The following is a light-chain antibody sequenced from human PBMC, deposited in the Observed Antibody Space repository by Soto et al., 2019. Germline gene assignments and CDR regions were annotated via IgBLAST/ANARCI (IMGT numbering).Light chain of an antibody. CDR3: QPRSTWPLT. V-gene: IGKV3-11*01. Sequence: EIVLTQSPSTLSLSAGERATLSCRASQSVSTYLAWYQQKSCQAPRLLIYDASNRATGIPARFSGSGSGTDFTLSISSLEHEAFAVYYCQPRSTWPLTFGGGTTLEIK. CDR1: QSVSTY. J-gene: IGKJ4*01. CDR2: DAS.